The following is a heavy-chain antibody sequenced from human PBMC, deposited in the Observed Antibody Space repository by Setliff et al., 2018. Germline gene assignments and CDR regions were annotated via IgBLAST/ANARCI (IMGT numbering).Heavy chain of an antibody. CDR3: ARAHTWSLPNDNSGYPGWFDP. Sequence: SETLSLTCAVSGFSISSGYYWGWIRQPPGKGLEWIVNVHHSGKAYYNPSLKSRVTMSVDTSKNHVSLKLSSVTAADTAVYYCARAHTWSLPNDNSGYPGWFDPWGQGTLVTVS. CDR1: GFSISSGYY. D-gene: IGHD3-22*01. CDR2: VHHSGKA. J-gene: IGHJ5*02. V-gene: IGHV4-38-2*01.